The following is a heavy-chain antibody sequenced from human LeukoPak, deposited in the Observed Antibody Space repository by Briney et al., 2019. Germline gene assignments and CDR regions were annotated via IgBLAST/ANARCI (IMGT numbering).Heavy chain of an antibody. CDR1: GGTFSSYA. Sequence: SVKVSCKASGGTFSSYAISWVRQAPGQGLEWMGGIIPIFGTANYAQKFQGRVTITTDESTSTAYMELSSLRSEDTAVYYCAREIIGAAAGMNYYYMDVWGKGTTVTVSS. D-gene: IGHD6-13*01. CDR3: AREIIGAAAGMNYYYMDV. J-gene: IGHJ6*03. V-gene: IGHV1-69*05. CDR2: IIPIFGTA.